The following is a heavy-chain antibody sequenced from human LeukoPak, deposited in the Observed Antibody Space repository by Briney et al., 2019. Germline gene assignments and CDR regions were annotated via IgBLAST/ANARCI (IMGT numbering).Heavy chain of an antibody. CDR1: GFTFSSYG. J-gene: IGHJ6*03. Sequence: GGSLRLSCAASGFTFSSYGMHWVRQAPGKGLEWVAFIRYDGSNKYYADSVKGRFTISRDNSKNTLYLQMNSLRAEDTAVYYCAKGRRPPEPKDPEQQLVRVYYYYYYYMDIWGKGTTVTVSS. D-gene: IGHD6-13*01. CDR2: IRYDGSNK. V-gene: IGHV3-30*02. CDR3: AKGRRPPEPKDPEQQLVRVYYYYYYYMDI.